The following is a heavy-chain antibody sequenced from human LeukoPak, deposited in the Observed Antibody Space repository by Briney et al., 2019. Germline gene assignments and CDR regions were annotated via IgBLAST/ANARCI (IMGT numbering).Heavy chain of an antibody. Sequence: GGSLRLSCAASGFTFSSYSMNWVRQAPGKGLEWVSSISSSSSYIYYADSVKGRFTISRDNAKNSLYLQMNSLRAEDTAVYYCARDSRNSIAARPADYWGQGTLVTVSS. D-gene: IGHD6-6*01. J-gene: IGHJ4*02. CDR3: ARDSRNSIAARPADY. CDR1: GFTFSSYS. CDR2: ISSSSSYI. V-gene: IGHV3-21*01.